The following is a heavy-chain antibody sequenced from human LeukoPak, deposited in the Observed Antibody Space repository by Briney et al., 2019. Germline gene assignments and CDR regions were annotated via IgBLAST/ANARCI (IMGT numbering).Heavy chain of an antibody. Sequence: SETLSLTCTVSGGSISSYYWSWIRQPPGKGLEWIGYIYYSGSTNYNPSLKSRVTISVDTSKNQFSLKLSPVTAADTAVYYCARTLAGKLVFGYWGQGTLVTVSS. CDR2: IYYSGST. J-gene: IGHJ4*02. V-gene: IGHV4-59*12. CDR1: GGSISSYY. D-gene: IGHD6-19*01. CDR3: ARTLAGKLVFGY.